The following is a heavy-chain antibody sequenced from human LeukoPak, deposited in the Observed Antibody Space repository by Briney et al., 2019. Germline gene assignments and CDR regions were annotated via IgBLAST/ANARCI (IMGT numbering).Heavy chain of an antibody. CDR1: GFTFSTYA. V-gene: IGHV3-30*04. CDR3: ARDRTGQQLISRKEYYYMDV. J-gene: IGHJ6*03. Sequence: GGSLRPSCAASGFTFSTYAIHWVRQAPGKGLDGVAVISYDGIKKYYADSVKGRFSISRDNSKNMLYLEMNSLRAEDTAVYYCARDRTGQQLISRKEYYYMDVWGKGTTVTISS. CDR2: ISYDGIKK. D-gene: IGHD4-11*01.